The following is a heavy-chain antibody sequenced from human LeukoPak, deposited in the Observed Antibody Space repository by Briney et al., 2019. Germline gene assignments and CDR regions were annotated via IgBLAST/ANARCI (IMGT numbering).Heavy chain of an antibody. V-gene: IGHV3-30*02. CDR3: AKDRSGSYSQGLDY. CDR1: GFIFSSYG. Sequence: GGSLRLTCAASGFIFSSYGMHWVRQAPGKGLEWVAFIRYDGTNKYYADSVKGRFTISRDNSKNTLYLQMNSLRAEDTAVYYCAKDRSGSYSQGLDYWGQGTLVTVSS. J-gene: IGHJ4*02. CDR2: IRYDGTNK. D-gene: IGHD1-26*01.